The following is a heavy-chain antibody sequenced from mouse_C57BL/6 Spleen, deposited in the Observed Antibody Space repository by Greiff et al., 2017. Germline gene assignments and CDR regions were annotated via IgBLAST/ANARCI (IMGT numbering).Heavy chain of an antibody. V-gene: IGHV1-52*01. CDR3: ARDGCDEGWYFDV. CDR1: GYTFTSYW. Sequence: QVQLQQSGAELVRPGSSVKLSCKASGYTFTSYWMHWVKQRPIQGLEWIGNIDPSDSETHYNQKFKDKATLTVDKSSSTAYMQLSSLTSEDSAVYYCARDGCDEGWYFDVWGTGTTVTVSS. J-gene: IGHJ1*03. D-gene: IGHD2-3*01. CDR2: IDPSDSET.